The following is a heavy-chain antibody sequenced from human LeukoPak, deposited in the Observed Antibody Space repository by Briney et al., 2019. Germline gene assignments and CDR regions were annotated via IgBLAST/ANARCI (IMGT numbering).Heavy chain of an antibody. CDR3: ASFLLTGYYRHDY. CDR1: GFTFSSLE. D-gene: IGHD3-9*01. V-gene: IGHV3-48*03. J-gene: IGHJ4*02. Sequence: GGSLRLSCAASGFTFSSLEMNWVRQAPGKGLEWVSYISGSGSLIYYADSVKGRFTISRDNAKNSLYLQMNSLRAEDTAVYYCASFLLTGYYRHDYWGQGTLVTVSS. CDR2: ISGSGSLI.